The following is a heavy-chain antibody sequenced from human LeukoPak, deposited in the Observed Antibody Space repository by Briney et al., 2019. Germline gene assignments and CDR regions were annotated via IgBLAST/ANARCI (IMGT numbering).Heavy chain of an antibody. D-gene: IGHD5-24*01. CDR2: IDTDGKTT. V-gene: IGHV3-74*01. Sequence: GGSLRLSCAASGFTFSGYWMHWVRQAPGKGLVWVSRIDTDGKTTTYADSVKGRFTISGDNAKNTVYLQMNSLRAEDTAVYYCVRDKDGYNFWGQGTLVSVSS. J-gene: IGHJ4*02. CDR1: GFTFSGYW. CDR3: VRDKDGYNF.